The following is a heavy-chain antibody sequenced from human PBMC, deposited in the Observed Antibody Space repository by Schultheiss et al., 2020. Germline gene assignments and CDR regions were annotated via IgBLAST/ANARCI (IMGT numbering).Heavy chain of an antibody. CDR2: IYYSGST. V-gene: IGHV4-31*11. Sequence: SETLSLTCAVSGGSISSGGYYWSWIRQHPGKGLEWIGYIYYSGSTYYNPSLKSRVTISRDTSKNQFSLKMSSVTAADTAVYYCARAIVGTTYLNYWGQGTLVTVSS. D-gene: IGHD1-26*01. CDR3: ARAIVGTTYLNY. CDR1: GGSISSGGYY. J-gene: IGHJ4*02.